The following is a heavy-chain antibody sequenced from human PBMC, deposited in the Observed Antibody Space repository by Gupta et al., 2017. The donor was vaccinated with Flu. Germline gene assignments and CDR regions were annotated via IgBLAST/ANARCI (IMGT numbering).Heavy chain of an antibody. CDR1: GGSFSGYY. D-gene: IGHD3-22*01. V-gene: IGHV4-34*01. CDR2: INHSGST. J-gene: IGHJ4*02. Sequence: QVQLQQWGAGLLKPSETLSLTCAVYGGSFSGYYWSWIRQPPGKGLEWIGEINHSGSTNYNPALKSRVTISVDTSKNQFSLKLRSVTEXDTAVYYCARTYDYDSSGVDYGGQGTMVTVSS. CDR3: ARTYDYDSSGVDY.